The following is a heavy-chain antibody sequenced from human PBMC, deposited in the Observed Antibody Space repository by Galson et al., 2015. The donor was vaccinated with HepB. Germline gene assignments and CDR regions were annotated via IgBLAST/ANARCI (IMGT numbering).Heavy chain of an antibody. V-gene: IGHV3-30-3*01. CDR2: ISSAGTTQ. CDR1: GFAFNTYT. Sequence: SLRLSCAAFGFAFNTYTMQWVRQAPGKGLEWVATISSAGTTQYYADSVKGRFTSSRDNSKNMLYLQMNSLGAEDTAVYYCARDAMGRGSGSYSAFDYWGQGTLVTVSS. D-gene: IGHD1-26*01. CDR3: ARDAMGRGSGSYSAFDY. J-gene: IGHJ4*02.